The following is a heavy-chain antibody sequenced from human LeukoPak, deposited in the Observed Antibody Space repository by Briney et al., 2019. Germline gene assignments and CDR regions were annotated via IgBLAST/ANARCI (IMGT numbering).Heavy chain of an antibody. CDR1: GYTFTGYY. J-gene: IGHJ6*03. CDR3: ARGPDYYYYMDV. CDR2: ISAYNGNT. Sequence: ASVKVSCKASGYTFTGYYMHWVRQAPGQGLEWMGWISAYNGNTNYAQKLQGRVTMTTDTSTSTAYMELRSLRSDDTAVYYCARGPDYYYYMDVWGKGTTVTVSS. V-gene: IGHV1-18*04.